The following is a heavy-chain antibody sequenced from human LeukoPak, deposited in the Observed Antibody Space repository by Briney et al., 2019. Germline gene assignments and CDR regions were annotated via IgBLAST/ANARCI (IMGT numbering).Heavy chain of an antibody. D-gene: IGHD5-18*01. Sequence: GGSLRLSCAASGFTFSSYAMGWVRQAPGKGLEWVSAITASGGNTYYADSVKVRFTISRDNSKNTLYLQVNSLRAEDTAVYYCAKGNGYSYGRYYFDYWGQGTLVTVSS. J-gene: IGHJ4*02. V-gene: IGHV3-23*01. CDR2: ITASGGNT. CDR3: AKGNGYSYGRYYFDY. CDR1: GFTFSSYA.